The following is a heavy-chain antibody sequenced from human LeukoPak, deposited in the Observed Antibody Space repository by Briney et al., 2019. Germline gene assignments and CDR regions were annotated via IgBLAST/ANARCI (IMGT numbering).Heavy chain of an antibody. J-gene: IGHJ5*02. Sequence: SETLSLTCTVSGGSISSYYWSWIRQPPGQGLEWIGYIYYSGSTNYNPSLKSRVTISVDTSKNQFSLKLSSVTAADTAVYYCARQYYYGSVSWFDPWGQGTLVTVSS. D-gene: IGHD3-10*01. CDR2: IYYSGST. CDR3: ARQYYYGSVSWFDP. CDR1: GGSISSYY. V-gene: IGHV4-59*08.